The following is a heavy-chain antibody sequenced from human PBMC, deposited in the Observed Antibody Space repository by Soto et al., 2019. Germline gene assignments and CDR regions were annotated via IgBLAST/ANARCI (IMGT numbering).Heavy chain of an antibody. D-gene: IGHD1-26*01. V-gene: IGHV4-39*01. Sequence: PSETLSLTCTVSGGSISSSSYYWGWIRQPPGKGLEWIGSIYYSGSTYYNPSLKSRVTISVDTSKNQFSLKLGSVTAADTAVYYCARGHSGSYLYNWFDPWGQGTLVTVSS. J-gene: IGHJ5*02. CDR2: IYYSGST. CDR1: GGSISSSSYY. CDR3: ARGHSGSYLYNWFDP.